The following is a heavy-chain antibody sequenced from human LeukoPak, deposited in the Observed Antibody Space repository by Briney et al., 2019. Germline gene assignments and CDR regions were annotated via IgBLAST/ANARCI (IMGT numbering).Heavy chain of an antibody. J-gene: IGHJ6*03. D-gene: IGHD2-8*02. V-gene: IGHV3-7*01. CDR3: ASRYCTGVNCFAASYMCMDV. Sequence: GGSLRLSCAASGLTFSRYWMTWFRQAPGKGLEWVANIKQDGSEKYYVDSVKGRFTISRDNADRSLYLQMTSLRVEDTAVYYCASRYCTGVNCFAASYMCMDVWGKGTTVTVSS. CDR1: GLTFSRYW. CDR2: IKQDGSEK.